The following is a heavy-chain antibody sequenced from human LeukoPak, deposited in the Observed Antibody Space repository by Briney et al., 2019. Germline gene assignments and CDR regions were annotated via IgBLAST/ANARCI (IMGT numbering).Heavy chain of an antibody. CDR3: ARRLDIVVSIAFDI. J-gene: IGHJ3*02. Sequence: SETLSLTCTVSGGSFSSYYWGWIRQPPGKGLEWIGHIYYSGSTNYNPSLKSRVTFSVDTSKNQFSLKLSSVTAADTAVYYCARRLDIVVSIAFDIWGQGTMVTVSS. D-gene: IGHD5-12*01. V-gene: IGHV4-59*01. CDR2: IYYSGST. CDR1: GGSFSSYY.